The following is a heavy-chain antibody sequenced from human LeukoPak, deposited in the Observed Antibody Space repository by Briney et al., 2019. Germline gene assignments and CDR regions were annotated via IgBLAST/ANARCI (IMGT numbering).Heavy chain of an antibody. CDR3: AREGGGYSYGILPDY. Sequence: ASVKVSCKASGYTFTGYYMHWVRQAPGQGLEWMGWINPNSGGTNYAQKFQGWVTMTRDTSISTAYMELSRLRSEDTAVYYCAREGGGYSYGILPDYWGQGTLVTVSS. V-gene: IGHV1-2*04. CDR1: GYTFTGYY. CDR2: INPNSGGT. J-gene: IGHJ4*02. D-gene: IGHD5-18*01.